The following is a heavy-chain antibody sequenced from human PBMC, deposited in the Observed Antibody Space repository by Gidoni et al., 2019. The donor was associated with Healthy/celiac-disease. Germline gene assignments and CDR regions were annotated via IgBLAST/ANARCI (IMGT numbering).Heavy chain of an antibody. CDR2: ISYDGSNK. D-gene: IGHD3-22*01. CDR1: GFTFRSYA. CDR3: ARGDYYDSSGPFDY. V-gene: IGHV3-30-3*01. Sequence: QVQLVESGGGVVQPGRSLRLSCAASGFTFRSYAMHWVRQAPGKGLEWVAVISYDGSNKYYADSVKGRFTISRDNSKNTLYLQMNSLRAEDTAVYYCARGDYYDSSGPFDYWGQGTLVTVSS. J-gene: IGHJ4*02.